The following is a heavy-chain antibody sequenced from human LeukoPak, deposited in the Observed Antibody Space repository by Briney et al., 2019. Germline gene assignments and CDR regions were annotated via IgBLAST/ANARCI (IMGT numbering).Heavy chain of an antibody. CDR1: GYTFTGYY. J-gene: IGHJ4*02. D-gene: IGHD2-2*01. Sequence: RASVKVSCKASGYTFTGYYMHWVRQAPGQGLEWMGRINPNSGGTNYAQKLQGRVTMTTDTSTSTAYMELRSLRSDDTAVYYCARVERAGVRQLPDYWGQGTLVTVSS. V-gene: IGHV1-2*06. CDR3: ARVERAGVRQLPDY. CDR2: INPNSGGT.